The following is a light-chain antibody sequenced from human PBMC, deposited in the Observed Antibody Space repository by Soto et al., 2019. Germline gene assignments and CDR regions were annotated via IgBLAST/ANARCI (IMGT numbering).Light chain of an antibody. CDR3: CAYTARSPLV. CDR1: MHDVGAYNL. J-gene: IGLJ3*02. V-gene: IGLV2-14*01. Sequence: ISKNETMHDVGAYNLVSWYQQHPGTAPKLIIYEVRILPSGISSRFSGSRSGNTASLTISWLQFEDEGGYYCCAYTARSPLVLGGGT. CDR2: EVR.